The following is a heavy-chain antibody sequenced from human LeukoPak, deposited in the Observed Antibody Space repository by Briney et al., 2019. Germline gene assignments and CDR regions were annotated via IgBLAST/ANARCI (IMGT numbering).Heavy chain of an antibody. Sequence: PGRSLRLSCAASGFTFSSYAMHWVRQAPGKGLEWVSVISYDGSNKYYADSVKGQFTISRDNSKNTLYLQMNSLRAEDTAVYYCARGPRCSGGNCYADNWGQGTLVTVSS. D-gene: IGHD2-15*01. V-gene: IGHV3-30*04. CDR1: GFTFSSYA. CDR2: ISYDGSNK. J-gene: IGHJ4*02. CDR3: ARGPRCSGGNCYADN.